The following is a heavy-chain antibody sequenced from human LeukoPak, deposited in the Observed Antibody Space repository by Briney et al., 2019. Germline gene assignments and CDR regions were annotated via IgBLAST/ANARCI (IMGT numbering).Heavy chain of an antibody. CDR3: ARGLMEQLEEGGYYYYGMDV. Sequence: GGSLRLSCAASGFTFSNAWMSWVRQAPGKGLEWVSYISSSGSTIYYADSVKGRFTISRDNAKNSLYLQMNSLRAEDTAVYYCARGLMEQLEEGGYYYYGMDVWGKGTTVTVSS. J-gene: IGHJ6*04. CDR2: ISSSGSTI. CDR1: GFTFSNAW. V-gene: IGHV3-11*04. D-gene: IGHD1-1*01.